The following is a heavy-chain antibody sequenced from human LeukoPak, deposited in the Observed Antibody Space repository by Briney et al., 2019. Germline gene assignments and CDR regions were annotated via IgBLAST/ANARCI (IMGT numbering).Heavy chain of an antibody. D-gene: IGHD6-19*01. CDR1: GDRVSSNSAA. Sequence: SQTLSLTCAISGDRVSSNSAAWNWIRQSPSRGLEWLGRTYYRSKWYNDYAVSVKSRITINPDTSKNQFSLQLNSVTPEDTAVYYCARDETVGSGWSRGFDYWGQGTLVTVSS. CDR2: TYYRSKWYN. J-gene: IGHJ4*02. V-gene: IGHV6-1*01. CDR3: ARDETVGSGWSRGFDY.